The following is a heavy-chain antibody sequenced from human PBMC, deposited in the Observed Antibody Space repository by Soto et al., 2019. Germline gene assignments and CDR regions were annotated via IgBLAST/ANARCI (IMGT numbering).Heavy chain of an antibody. Sequence: GGSLRLSCAASGFTFSSYWMSWVRQAPGKGLEWVANIKQDGSEKYYVDSVKGRFTLSRDNAKNSLQLQMNSLRAEDTAIYFCARVAYFNGWIFDYWGQGTLVTVSS. D-gene: IGHD6-19*01. CDR1: GFTFSSYW. CDR3: ARVAYFNGWIFDY. J-gene: IGHJ4*01. CDR2: IKQDGSEK. V-gene: IGHV3-7*01.